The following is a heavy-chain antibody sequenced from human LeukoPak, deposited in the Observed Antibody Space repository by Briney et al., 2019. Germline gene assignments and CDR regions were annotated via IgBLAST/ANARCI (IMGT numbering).Heavy chain of an antibody. CDR2: INPSGGST. V-gene: IGHV1-46*01. D-gene: IGHD2-21*02. J-gene: IGHJ1*01. CDR1: GYTFTSYY. Sequence: ASVKVSCKASGYTFTSYYMHWVRQAPGQGLEWMGIINPSGGSTSYAQKFQGRVTMTRDMSTSTVYMELSSLRSEDTAVYYCARAGMVVVTANIPFQHWGQGTLVTVSS. CDR3: ARAGMVVVTANIPFQH.